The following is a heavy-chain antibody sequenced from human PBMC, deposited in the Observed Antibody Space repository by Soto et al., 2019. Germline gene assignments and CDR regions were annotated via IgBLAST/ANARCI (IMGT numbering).Heavy chain of an antibody. J-gene: IGHJ5*01. CDR2: IFYTGSA. CDR3: ARERRELCDFDF. D-gene: IGHD1-26*01. V-gene: IGHV4-30-4*01. Sequence: SETLSLTCTVSGGSISNGDFYWSWIRQPPGKGLEWLGFIFYTGSAYYNPSLKTRATISVDTSKNQFSLNLSSVTAADTAVYYCARERRELCDFDFCGQGTQVTVST. CDR1: GGSISNGDFY.